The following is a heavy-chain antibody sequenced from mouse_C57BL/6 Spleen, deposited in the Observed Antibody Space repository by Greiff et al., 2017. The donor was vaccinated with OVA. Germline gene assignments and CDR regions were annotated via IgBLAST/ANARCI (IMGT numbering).Heavy chain of an antibody. CDR2: IYPGDGDT. CDR1: GYAFSSSW. D-gene: IGHD1-1*01. CDR3: ATYYYGSSYGY. J-gene: IGHJ2*01. V-gene: IGHV1-82*01. Sequence: VQLQQSGPELVKPGASVKISCKASGYAFSSSWMNWVKQRPGKGLEWIGRIYPGDGDTNYNGKFKGKATLTADKSSSTAYMQLSSLTSEDSAVYFCATYYYGSSYGYWGQGTTLTVSS.